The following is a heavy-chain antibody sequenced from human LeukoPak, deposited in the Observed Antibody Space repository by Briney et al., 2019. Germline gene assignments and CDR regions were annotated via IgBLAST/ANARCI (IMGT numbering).Heavy chain of an antibody. Sequence: GGSLRLSCAASGLSVRGNYMSWVRQAPGKGLEWVSVLYSGGSTFYADSVKGRFTVSRDNSKNTLNLQMNSLRTEDTAVFYCAKPRDIDSWAFDVWGQGTVVTVSS. D-gene: IGHD2-15*01. CDR1: GLSVRGNY. CDR2: LYSGGST. V-gene: IGHV3-66*04. CDR3: AKPRDIDSWAFDV. J-gene: IGHJ3*01.